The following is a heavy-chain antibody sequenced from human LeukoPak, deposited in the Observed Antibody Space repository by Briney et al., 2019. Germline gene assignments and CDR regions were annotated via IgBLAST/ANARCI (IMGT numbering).Heavy chain of an antibody. CDR2: ILTTMST. D-gene: IGHD3-22*01. Sequence: PSQTLSLTRAVSRGSLSNYYCSCVRQPAGEGLEWVGPILTTMSTNYNPSLTSRVTMSVDTPKNQFCLKLSSVTGSDTAVYYCPRQSHDRSGYYSYYYYYMDVRGKGTTVTASS. V-gene: IGHV4-4*07. CDR3: PRQSHDRSGYYSYYYYYMDV. CDR1: RGSLSNYY. J-gene: IGHJ6*03.